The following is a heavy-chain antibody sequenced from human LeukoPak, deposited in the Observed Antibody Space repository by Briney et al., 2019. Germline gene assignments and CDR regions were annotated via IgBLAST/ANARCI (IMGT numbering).Heavy chain of an antibody. J-gene: IGHJ5*02. CDR1: GGSISSSSYY. Sequence: SQTLSLTCTVSGGSISSSSYYWGWLRQPPGTGLEWIGSIYYSGSTYYNPSLKSRVTISVDTSKNQFSLKLSSVTAADTAVYYCARQERNWFDPWGQGTLVTVSS. CDR3: ARQERNWFDP. V-gene: IGHV4-39*01. CDR2: IYYSGST.